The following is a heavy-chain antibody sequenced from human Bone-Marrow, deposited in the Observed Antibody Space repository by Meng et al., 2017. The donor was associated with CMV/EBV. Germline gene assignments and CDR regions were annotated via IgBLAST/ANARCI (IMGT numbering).Heavy chain of an antibody. CDR2: VRHDGTNK. Sequence: GGSLRLSCAASGFRFDDCGMHWVRQTPGKGLEWVAFVRHDGTNKVYAASVKGRFTISRDKSKSTVYLQMNSLRPEDSALYYCAKDLLVFGGLNAYFDQWGQGTLVTVSS. J-gene: IGHJ4*02. CDR3: AKDLLVFGGLNAYFDQ. D-gene: IGHD3-16*01. CDR1: GFRFDDCG. V-gene: IGHV3-30*02.